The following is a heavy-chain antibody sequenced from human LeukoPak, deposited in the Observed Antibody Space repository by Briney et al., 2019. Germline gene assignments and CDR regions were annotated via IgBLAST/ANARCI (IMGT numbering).Heavy chain of an antibody. CDR1: GGSISSYY. D-gene: IGHD3-10*01. V-gene: IGHV4-59*01. CDR3: ARDSGVFGSKTSKWFDP. CDR2: IYYSGST. J-gene: IGHJ5*02. Sequence: KPSETLSLTCTVSGGSISSYYWSWIRQPPGKGLEWIGYIYYSGSTNYNPSLKSRVTISVDTSKNQFSLKLSSVTAADTAVYYCARDSGVFGSKTSKWFDPWGQGTLVTVSS.